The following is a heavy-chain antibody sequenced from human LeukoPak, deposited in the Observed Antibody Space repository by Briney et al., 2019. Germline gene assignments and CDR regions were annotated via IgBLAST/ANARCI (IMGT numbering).Heavy chain of an antibody. V-gene: IGHV3-33*01. CDR1: GFTFSSYG. D-gene: IGHD2-2*01. Sequence: PGGSLRLSCVASGFTFSSYGMHWVRQAPGKGLEWVAVIWYDGSNKYYADSVKGRFTISRDNSKNTLYLQMNSLRAEDTAVYYCARDWGYQLLKGMDVWGQGTTVTVSS. J-gene: IGHJ6*02. CDR2: IWYDGSNK. CDR3: ARDWGYQLLKGMDV.